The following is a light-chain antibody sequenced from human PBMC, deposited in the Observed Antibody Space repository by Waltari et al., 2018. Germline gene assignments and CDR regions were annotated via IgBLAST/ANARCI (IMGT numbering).Light chain of an antibody. J-gene: IGKJ4*01. V-gene: IGKV3-15*01. Sequence: EIVMTQTPATLSVSPGERATLSCRASQSVSSNLAWYQQKPGQAPRLLIYDASTRDTGLPDRCSGSGSGTEFTLTISSLQSEDFAFYYCQQYNNWPPLTFGGGTKVEIK. CDR3: QQYNNWPPLT. CDR2: DAS. CDR1: QSVSSN.